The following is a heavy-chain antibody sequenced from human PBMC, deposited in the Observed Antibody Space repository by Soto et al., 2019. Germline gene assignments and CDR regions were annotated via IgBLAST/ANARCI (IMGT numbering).Heavy chain of an antibody. J-gene: IGHJ5*02. CDR3: AKDHMDIVVVVAATGSRPHNWFDP. V-gene: IGHV3-23*01. CDR2: ISGSGGST. D-gene: IGHD2-15*01. Sequence: GGSLRLSCAASGFTFSSYAMSWVRQAPGKGLEWVSAISGSGGSTYYADSVKGRFTISRDNSKNTLYLQMNSLRAEDTAVYYCAKDHMDIVVVVAATGSRPHNWFDPWGQGTLVTVSS. CDR1: GFTFSSYA.